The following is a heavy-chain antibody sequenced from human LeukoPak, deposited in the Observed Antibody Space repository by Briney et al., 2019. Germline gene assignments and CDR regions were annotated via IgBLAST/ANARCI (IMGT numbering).Heavy chain of an antibody. Sequence: GASVKVSCKASGGTFSSYDISWVRQAPGQGLEWMGGIIPIFGTANYAQKFQGRVTITTDESTSTAYMELSSLRYEDTAVYYCARDYYGSGSHLWGQGTLVTVSS. CDR1: GGTFSSYD. CDR2: IIPIFGTA. D-gene: IGHD3-10*01. CDR3: ARDYYGSGSHL. J-gene: IGHJ4*02. V-gene: IGHV1-69*05.